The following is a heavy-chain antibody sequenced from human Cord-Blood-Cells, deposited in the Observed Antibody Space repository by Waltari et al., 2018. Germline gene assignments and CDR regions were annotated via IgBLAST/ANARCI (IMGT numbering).Heavy chain of an antibody. CDR3: ARGRGY. V-gene: IGHV3-53*04. J-gene: IGHJ4*02. Sequence: EVQLVESGGGLVQPGGSLRLSCAASGFTVSSNYMSWVRQAPGKGLEWVSVFYSGGSTDEADAVEGRFTISRHNSKNTLYRQMDSLRAEDTAVYYCARGRGYWGQGTLVTVSS. CDR1: GFTVSSNY. CDR2: FYSGGST.